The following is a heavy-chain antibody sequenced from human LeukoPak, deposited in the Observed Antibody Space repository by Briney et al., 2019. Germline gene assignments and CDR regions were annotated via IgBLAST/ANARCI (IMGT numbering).Heavy chain of an antibody. Sequence: PGGSLRLSCSASGFVFSRYRMNWVRQAPGKGLEWVSFIGSDTGYTSYVDSVKGRFTVSRDNAKNSLYLQMDSLSADDTAVYYCAREGKLYGYGRGDFDYWGQGTLVTVSA. CDR1: GFVFSRYR. J-gene: IGHJ4*02. D-gene: IGHD5-18*01. CDR3: AREGKLYGYGRGDFDY. CDR2: IGSDTGYT. V-gene: IGHV3-21*06.